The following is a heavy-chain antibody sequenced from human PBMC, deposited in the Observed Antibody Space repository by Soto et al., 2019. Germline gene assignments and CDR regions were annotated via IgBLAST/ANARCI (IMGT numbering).Heavy chain of an antibody. D-gene: IGHD3-10*01. J-gene: IGHJ6*02. CDR3: ARGYYSNGMDV. V-gene: IGHV4-59*01. Sequence: EALSLTGTVSGGSISSYYWSWIRQPPGKGLEWIGYIYYSGSTNYNPSLKSRVTISVDTSKNQFSLKLSSVTAADTAVYYCARGYYSNGMDVWGQGTTVTVPS. CDR2: IYYSGST. CDR1: GGSISSYY.